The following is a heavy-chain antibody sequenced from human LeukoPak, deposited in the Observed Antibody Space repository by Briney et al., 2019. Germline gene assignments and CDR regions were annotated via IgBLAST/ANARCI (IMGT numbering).Heavy chain of an antibody. D-gene: IGHD3-10*02. CDR2: ISSKGSTI. Sequence: PGGPLRLSCAASGFTLSIYSVKWGRQAPEGGLERVSYISSKGSTIYYADSVKGRFTISRDTTKNSLYLQMNSLRAEDTAVYYCGELGIPMIGGFWGKGTTVTISS. CDR3: GELGIPMIGGF. CDR1: GFTLSIYS. J-gene: IGHJ6*04. V-gene: IGHV3-48*04.